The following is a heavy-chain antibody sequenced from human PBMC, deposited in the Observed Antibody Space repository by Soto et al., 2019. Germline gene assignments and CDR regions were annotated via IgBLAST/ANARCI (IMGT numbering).Heavy chain of an antibody. V-gene: IGHV1-69*02. CDR2: IIPILGIA. Sequence: SVKVSCKASGGTFSSYTISWVRQAPGQGLEWMGRIIPILGIANYAQKFQGRVTITADKSTSTAYMELSSLRSEDTAVYYCARRGNNYFYYLDVWGKGTTVTVSS. D-gene: IGHD3-10*01. J-gene: IGHJ6*03. CDR3: ARRGNNYFYYLDV. CDR1: GGTFSSYT.